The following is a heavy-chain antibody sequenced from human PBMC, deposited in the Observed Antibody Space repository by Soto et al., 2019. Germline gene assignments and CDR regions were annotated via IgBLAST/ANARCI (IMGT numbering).Heavy chain of an antibody. J-gene: IGHJ4*02. D-gene: IGHD2-15*01. V-gene: IGHV1-18*01. Sequence: QVHLVQSGAEVKRPGASVKVSCKASGYTFRNFGVAWVRQAPGQGLEWMGGISAYNGDTNYTQSLQGRVSMTTDTSTRTVYMDLRSLRFDDTAVDSCARVPPQIGRAPCLFDSWGQGTLVIVSS. CDR1: GYTFRNFG. CDR3: ARVPPQIGRAPCLFDS. CDR2: ISAYNGDT.